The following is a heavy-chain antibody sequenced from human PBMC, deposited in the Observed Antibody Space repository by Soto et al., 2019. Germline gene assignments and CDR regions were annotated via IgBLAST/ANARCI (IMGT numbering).Heavy chain of an antibody. J-gene: IGHJ4*02. CDR2: ISGSGGST. CDR3: ARRTSGWSFDY. V-gene: IGHV3-23*01. CDR1: GFTFSNYA. Sequence: EVQLLESGGGLVQPGGSLRLSCAASGFTFSNYAMSWVRQAPGKGLEWVSAISGSGGSTYYADSVKGRFTFSRDNSKNTLYLQMNSLRAEDTAVYCCARRTSGWSFDYWGQGTLVTVSS. D-gene: IGHD6-19*01.